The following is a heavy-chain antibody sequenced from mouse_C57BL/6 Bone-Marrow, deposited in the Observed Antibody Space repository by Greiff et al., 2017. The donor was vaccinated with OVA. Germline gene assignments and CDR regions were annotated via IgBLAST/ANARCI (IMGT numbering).Heavy chain of an antibody. CDR1: GYTFTSYW. Sequence: QVQLQQPGAELVKPGASVKLSCKASGYTFTSYWMQWVKQRPGQGLEWIGEIDPSDSYTNYNQKFKGKATLTVDTSSSTAYMQLSSLTSEDSAVYDCARPGSSPHWYFEVWGTGTTVTVSS. V-gene: IGHV1-50*01. D-gene: IGHD1-1*01. CDR3: ARPGSSPHWYFEV. J-gene: IGHJ1*03. CDR2: IDPSDSYT.